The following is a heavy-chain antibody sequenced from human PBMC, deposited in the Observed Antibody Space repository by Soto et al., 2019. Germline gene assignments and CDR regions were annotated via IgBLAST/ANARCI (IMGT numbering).Heavy chain of an antibody. D-gene: IGHD6-13*01. Sequence: ASVKVSCKASGYTFTSYGISWVRQAPGQGLEWMGWISAYNGNTNYAQKLQGRVTMTTDTSTSTAYMELRSLRSDDTAVYYCARDGLAAAPLWPNLFDPWGQGTLVTVSS. CDR1: GYTFTSYG. CDR2: ISAYNGNT. V-gene: IGHV1-18*01. CDR3: ARDGLAAAPLWPNLFDP. J-gene: IGHJ5*02.